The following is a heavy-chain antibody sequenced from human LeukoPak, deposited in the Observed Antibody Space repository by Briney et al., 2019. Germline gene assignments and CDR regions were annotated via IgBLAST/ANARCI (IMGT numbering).Heavy chain of an antibody. CDR2: ISNSGGTT. Sequence: GGSLRLSCATSGFAFRNYAMSWVRQAPGKGLEWVSCISNSGGTTYHADSVKGRFAISRDTSKNTLYLQMNSLRAEDTAVYYCAKRDSSGSPGYWGQGTLVTVSS. CDR3: AKRDSSGSPGY. J-gene: IGHJ4*02. CDR1: GFAFRNYA. D-gene: IGHD3-22*01. V-gene: IGHV3-23*01.